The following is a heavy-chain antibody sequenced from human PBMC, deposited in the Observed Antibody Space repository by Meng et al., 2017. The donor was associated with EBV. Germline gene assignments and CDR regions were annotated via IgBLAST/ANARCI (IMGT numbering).Heavy chain of an antibody. V-gene: IGHV2-5*05. J-gene: IGHJ4*02. CDR3: AHIIAARPFDY. Sequence: QITLKESGPTLVKPTPPLTLTCTFSGFSLSTRGVGVGWIRQPPGKALEWLALIYWDDDKRYGPSLKSRLTITKDTSKNQVVLTMTNMDPVDAATYYCAHIIAARPFDYWGQGTLVTVSS. CDR2: IYWDDDK. D-gene: IGHD6-6*01. CDR1: GFSLSTRGVG.